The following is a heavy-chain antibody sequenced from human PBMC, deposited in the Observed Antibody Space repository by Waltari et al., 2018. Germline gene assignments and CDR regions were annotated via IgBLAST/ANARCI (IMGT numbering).Heavy chain of an antibody. CDR3: ERVGYSSSWSNWYFDL. Sequence: QVQLQESGPGLVKPSGTLSLTCAVSGGSISSSNWWSWVRQPPGKGLEWIGEIYHSGSTNYNPSLKSRVTISVDKSKNQFSLKLSSVTAADTAVYYCERVGYSSSWSNWYFDLWGRGTLVTVSS. V-gene: IGHV4-4*02. D-gene: IGHD6-13*01. CDR2: IYHSGST. J-gene: IGHJ2*01. CDR1: GGSISSSNW.